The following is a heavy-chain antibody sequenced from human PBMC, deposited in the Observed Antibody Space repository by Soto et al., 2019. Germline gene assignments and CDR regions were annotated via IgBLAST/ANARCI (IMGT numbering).Heavy chain of an antibody. Sequence: PSETLSLTCTVSGGSISSGDYYWSWIRQPPGKGLEWIGYIYYSGSTYYNPSLKSRVTISVDTSKNQFSLKLSSVTATDTAVYYCAREIPTVTTINYYGMDVWGQGTTVTVSS. CDR3: AREIPTVTTINYYGMDV. CDR2: IYYSGST. D-gene: IGHD4-4*01. V-gene: IGHV4-30-4*01. J-gene: IGHJ6*02. CDR1: GGSISSGDYY.